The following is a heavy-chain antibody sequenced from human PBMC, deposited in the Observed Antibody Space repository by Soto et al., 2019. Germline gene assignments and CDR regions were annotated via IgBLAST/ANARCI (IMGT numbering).Heavy chain of an antibody. CDR3: AKDVLAGTMGWFDP. Sequence: EVHLLESGGGFVQPGGSLRLSCAASGFTFSNYVISWVRQAPGRGLEWVSSINSNGRSADYADSVKGRFTISRDNSRSTLHLQMNSLRAEDTAIYYCAKDVLAGTMGWFDPWGRGTLVTVSS. CDR1: GFTFSNYV. J-gene: IGHJ5*02. CDR2: INSNGRSA. V-gene: IGHV3-23*01. D-gene: IGHD3-10*01.